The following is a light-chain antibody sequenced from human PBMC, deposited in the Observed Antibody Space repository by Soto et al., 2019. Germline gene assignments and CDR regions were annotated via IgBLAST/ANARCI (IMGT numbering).Light chain of an antibody. CDR1: RDISNY. J-gene: IGKJ4*01. Sequence: DIQMTQSPSSLSASVGDRVTITCQASRDISNYLNWYQQKPGKGPKLLIYDASNLETGVPSRFSGSGSGTDFTFTISSLQPEDIATYFCQQYDNLPLTFGGGTKVEIK. V-gene: IGKV1-33*01. CDR2: DAS. CDR3: QQYDNLPLT.